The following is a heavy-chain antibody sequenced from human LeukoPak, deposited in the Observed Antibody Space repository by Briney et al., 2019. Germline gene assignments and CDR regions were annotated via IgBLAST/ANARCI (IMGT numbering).Heavy chain of an antibody. Sequence: GGSLRLSCAASGFTFSSYNMNWVRQAPGKGLEWVSYISSSGSTIYYADSVKGRFTISRDNAKNSLYLQLNSLRPEDTAVYYCARGGNHYYMDVWDKGTTVTVSS. CDR2: ISSSGSTI. D-gene: IGHD2/OR15-2a*01. CDR1: GFTFSSYN. V-gene: IGHV3-48*01. CDR3: ARGGNHYYMDV. J-gene: IGHJ6*03.